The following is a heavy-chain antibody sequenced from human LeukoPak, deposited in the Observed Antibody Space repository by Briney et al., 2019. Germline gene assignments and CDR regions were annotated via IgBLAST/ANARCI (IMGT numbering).Heavy chain of an antibody. CDR3: ARVDGPITMVRGVIITYYFDY. CDR2: IYHSGST. D-gene: IGHD3-10*01. Sequence: SETLSLTCTVSGGSISSGGYYWSWIRQHPGKGLEWIGYIYHSGSTYYNPSLKSRVTISVDTSKNQFSLKLSSVTAADTAVYYCARVDGPITMVRGVIITYYFDYWGQGTLVTVSS. J-gene: IGHJ4*02. CDR1: GGSISSGGYY. V-gene: IGHV4-31*03.